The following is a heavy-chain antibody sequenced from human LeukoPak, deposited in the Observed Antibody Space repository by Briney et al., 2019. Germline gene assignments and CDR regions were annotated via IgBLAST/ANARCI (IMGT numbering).Heavy chain of an antibody. CDR1: GFSLSTSGMR. CDR2: IDWDDDK. V-gene: IGHV2-70*04. CDR3: ARVRCGGDCYPDY. J-gene: IGHJ4*02. Sequence: SGPTLVNPTQTLTLTCTFSGFSLSTSGMRVSWIRQPPGKALEWLARIDWDDDKFYSTSLKTRLTISKDTSKNQVVLTMTKMDRVDTATYYCARVRCGGDCYPDYWGQGTLVTVSS. D-gene: IGHD2-21*02.